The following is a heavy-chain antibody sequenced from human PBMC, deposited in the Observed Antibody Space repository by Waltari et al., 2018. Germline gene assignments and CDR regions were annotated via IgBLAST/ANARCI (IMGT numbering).Heavy chain of an antibody. CDR1: GLTVSSHY. CDR2: IYSGGST. J-gene: IGHJ1*01. D-gene: IGHD5-12*01. Sequence: EVQLVESGGGLIQPGGSLRLSCAASGLTVSSHYMSWVRQAPGKGLEWVSVIYSGGSTYYADSVKGRFTISRDNSKNTLYLQMNSLRAEDTAVYYCARAGDGYNLAVPQHWGQGTLVTVSS. CDR3: ARAGDGYNLAVPQH. V-gene: IGHV3-53*01.